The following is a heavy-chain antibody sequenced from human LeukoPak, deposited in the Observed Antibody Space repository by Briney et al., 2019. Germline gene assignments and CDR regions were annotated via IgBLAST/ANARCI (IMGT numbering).Heavy chain of an antibody. D-gene: IGHD3-10*01. Sequence: ASVKVSCKASGYTFTGYYMHWVRQAPGQGLEWMGWINPNSGGTNYAQKFQGRVTMTRDTSISTAYMELSRLRSDDTAVYYCASGKYYYGSGSYLEGYYYYMDVWGKGTTVT. V-gene: IGHV1-2*02. J-gene: IGHJ6*03. CDR1: GYTFTGYY. CDR3: ASGKYYYGSGSYLEGYYYYMDV. CDR2: INPNSGGT.